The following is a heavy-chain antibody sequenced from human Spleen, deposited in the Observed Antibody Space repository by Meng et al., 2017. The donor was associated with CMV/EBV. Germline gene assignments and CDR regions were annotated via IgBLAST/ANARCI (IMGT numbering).Heavy chain of an antibody. Sequence: GESLKISCAASGFTFSSYAMSWVRRAPGKGLEWVSSITTSSDTDYADSVKGRFTISRDNSKNMLFLRMNSLRAEDTAVYYCARGRYYYDTSRLKDYWGQGTLVTVSS. CDR1: GFTFSSYA. V-gene: IGHV3-23*01. CDR3: ARGRYYYDTSRLKDY. J-gene: IGHJ4*02. D-gene: IGHD3-22*01. CDR2: ITTSSDT.